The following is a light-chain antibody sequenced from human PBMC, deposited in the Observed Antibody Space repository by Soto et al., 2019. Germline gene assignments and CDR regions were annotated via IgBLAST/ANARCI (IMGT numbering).Light chain of an antibody. J-gene: IGKJ1*01. CDR3: QQYNGT. Sequence: DIQMTQSPSTLSASVGDRVTITCRASQSISSWLAWYQQKPGKAPKLLIYKASSLESGVPSRFSGSGSGTEFTLTISSLLPDDFASYYCQQYNGTFGQGTKVEIK. V-gene: IGKV1-5*03. CDR1: QSISSW. CDR2: KAS.